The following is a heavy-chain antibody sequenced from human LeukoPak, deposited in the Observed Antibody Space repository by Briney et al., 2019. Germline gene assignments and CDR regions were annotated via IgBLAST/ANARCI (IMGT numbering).Heavy chain of an antibody. J-gene: IGHJ3*01. D-gene: IGHD5-24*01. V-gene: IGHV3-23*01. Sequence: GGSLRLSCAASGFNFNDAAMTWVRQAPGKGLEWVSLTASSGRNTYYTDSVRGRFTISRNNSKKTLSLQMNSLRVEDTAIYYCAKDIQLSAWGLGTMVTVSS. CDR3: AKDIQLSA. CDR2: TASSGRNT. CDR1: GFNFNDAA.